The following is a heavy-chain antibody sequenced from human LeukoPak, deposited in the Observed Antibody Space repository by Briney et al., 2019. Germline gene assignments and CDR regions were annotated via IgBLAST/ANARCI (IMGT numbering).Heavy chain of an antibody. Sequence: GGSLRLSCAASGFTFSSYSMNWVRQAPGKGLEWVSSISSSSSYIYYADSVKGRFTISRDNAKNSLYLQMNSLRAEDTAVYYCARVGEYSSFKFYYYYGMDVWGQGTTVTVSS. CDR3: ARVGEYSSFKFYYYYGMDV. D-gene: IGHD6-19*01. V-gene: IGHV3-21*01. CDR2: ISSSSSYI. J-gene: IGHJ6*02. CDR1: GFTFSSYS.